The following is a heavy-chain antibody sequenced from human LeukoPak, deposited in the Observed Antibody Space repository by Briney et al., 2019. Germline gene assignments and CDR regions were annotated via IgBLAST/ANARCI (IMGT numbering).Heavy chain of an antibody. Sequence: GGSLRLSCVASGFTFDSYAMTWVRQAPGKGLEWISSISLSGGSTYYADSVKGRLTISRDNSRNTLYLQTNSLRAEDTAVYYCAKDSAWFELYYFDYWGQGTLVTVSS. D-gene: IGHD3-10*01. CDR3: AKDSAWFELYYFDY. V-gene: IGHV3-23*01. J-gene: IGHJ4*02. CDR1: GFTFDSYA. CDR2: ISLSGGST.